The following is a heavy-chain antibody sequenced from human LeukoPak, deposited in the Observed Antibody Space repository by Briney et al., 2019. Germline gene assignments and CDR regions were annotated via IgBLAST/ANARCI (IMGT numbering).Heavy chain of an antibody. CDR3: ARRPNWFDP. CDR2: IFHTGNT. V-gene: IGHV4-38-2*01. J-gene: IGHJ5*02. CDR1: GYSISGGYY. Sequence: PSETLSLTCAVSGYSISGGYYWGWIRQPPGKGLKWIGSIFHTGNTYYNPSLQSQVTISVDTSKNQFSLKLTSMTAADTAVYYCARRPNWFDPWGQGTLVTVSS.